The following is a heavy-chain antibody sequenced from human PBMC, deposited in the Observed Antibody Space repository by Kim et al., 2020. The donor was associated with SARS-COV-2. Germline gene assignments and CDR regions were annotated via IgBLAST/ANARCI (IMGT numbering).Heavy chain of an antibody. CDR3: VKSKDHDSSGSYYYFDY. V-gene: IGHV3-33*06. Sequence: GGSLRLSCAASGFIFSNFGMHWVRQAPGKGLEWVAVIWYDGSNKYYADSVKGRFTISRDNSKNTLYLQMDSLRAEDTAVYYCVKSKDHDSSGSYYYFDYWGQGTLVTVSS. D-gene: IGHD3-22*01. CDR2: IWYDGSNK. CDR1: GFIFSNFG. J-gene: IGHJ4*02.